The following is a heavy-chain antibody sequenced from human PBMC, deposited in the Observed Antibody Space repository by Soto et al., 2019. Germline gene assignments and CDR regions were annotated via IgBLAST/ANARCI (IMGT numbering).Heavy chain of an antibody. Sequence: SGTLSLTCTVSGDSINEYYLTWIRQPPGKGLEWIGYLYYIGTTNYNPSLKSRVTILLDTSKKQFSLRLNSVPAADTAMYYCARGRSGDPRYFDYWGQGTLVTVSS. J-gene: IGHJ4*02. D-gene: IGHD3-3*01. V-gene: IGHV4-59*01. CDR2: LYYIGTT. CDR1: GDSINEYY. CDR3: ARGRSGDPRYFDY.